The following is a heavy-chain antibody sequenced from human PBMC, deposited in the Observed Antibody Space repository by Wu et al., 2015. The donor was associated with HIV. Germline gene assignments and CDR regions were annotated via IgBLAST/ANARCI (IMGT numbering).Heavy chain of an antibody. CDR3: ARVGDGEGAFDI. J-gene: IGHJ3*02. Sequence: QVQLVQSGAEVKKPGSSVKVSCKASGGTFSSYAISWVRQAPGQGLEWMGMFIPKFGREDFAQRFRDRVTITADETTSTASMELASLKSEDTGVYYCARVGDGEGAFDIWGQGTMVTVSS. D-gene: IGHD3-16*01. V-gene: IGHV1-69*15. CDR2: FIPKFGRE. CDR1: GGTFSSYA.